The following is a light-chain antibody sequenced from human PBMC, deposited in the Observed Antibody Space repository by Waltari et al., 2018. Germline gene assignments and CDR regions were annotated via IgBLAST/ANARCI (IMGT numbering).Light chain of an antibody. Sequence: IVMTQSPATLSLSPGERATLSCRASQSVADNIALYQQKPGQAPRLLIYAASARATGIPARFTGSGSGTEFNLTISSLQSEDFAVYFCQQYNRWPPITFGPGTKVEI. CDR2: AAS. CDR1: QSVADN. CDR3: QQYNRWPPIT. J-gene: IGKJ3*01. V-gene: IGKV3-15*01.